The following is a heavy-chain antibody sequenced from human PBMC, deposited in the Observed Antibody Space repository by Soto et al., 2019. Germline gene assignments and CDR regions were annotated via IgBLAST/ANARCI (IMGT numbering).Heavy chain of an antibody. J-gene: IGHJ4*02. V-gene: IGHV3-23*01. CDR2: ISGSGGST. CDR1: GFSFSTYA. Sequence: PGGSLRLSCVASGFSFSTYAMNWVRQAPGKGLEWVSGISGSGGSTYYADSVKGRFTISRDNSKNALYLQMNSLRAEDTAVYNCAKDVRLGSPYYFNYWGQGTLVTVSS. D-gene: IGHD2-15*01. CDR3: AKDVRLGSPYYFNY.